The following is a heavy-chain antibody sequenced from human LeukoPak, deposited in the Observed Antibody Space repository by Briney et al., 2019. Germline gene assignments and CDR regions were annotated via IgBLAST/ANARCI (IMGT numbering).Heavy chain of an antibody. D-gene: IGHD3-22*01. Sequence: SETLSLTCTVSGDSISTSSHYWGWIRQPPGKGLEWIGSFYYSGRTYYNPSLKSRVTRSVDMPKNQFSLKLSSVTAADTAVYYCARGFWLNYYDSSGYYYDYWGEGTLVTVSS. V-gene: IGHV4-39*07. CDR3: ARGFWLNYYDSSGYYYDY. CDR1: GDSISTSSHY. J-gene: IGHJ4*02. CDR2: FYYSGRT.